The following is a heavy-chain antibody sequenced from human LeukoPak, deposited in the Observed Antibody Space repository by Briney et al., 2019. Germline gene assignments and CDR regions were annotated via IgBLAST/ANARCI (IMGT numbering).Heavy chain of an antibody. Sequence: PSETLSLTCTVSGGSISSSSYYWGWIRQPPGKGLEWIGSIYYSGSTYYNPSLKGRVTISVDTSKNQFSLKLSSVTAADTAVYYCARGAAKGEGSRTIYGMDVWGQGTTATVSS. CDR2: IYYSGST. CDR3: ARGAAKGEGSRTIYGMDV. J-gene: IGHJ6*02. D-gene: IGHD3-10*01. V-gene: IGHV4-39*07. CDR1: GGSISSSSYY.